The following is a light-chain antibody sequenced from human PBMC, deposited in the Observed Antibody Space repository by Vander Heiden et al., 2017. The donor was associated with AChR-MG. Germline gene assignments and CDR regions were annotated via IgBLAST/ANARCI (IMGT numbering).Light chain of an antibody. CDR1: SLRTFS. CDR3: NSRDISGNHLV. CDR2: GDN. V-gene: IGLV3-19*01. Sequence: SSELTQDPAVSVALGQTVRITCQGDSLRTFSARWFQQKPGQAPVLVIYGDNSRPSGIPDRFSGSTSGDTASLMITGAQAEDEADYYCNSRDISGNHLVFGGGTKVTVL. J-gene: IGLJ2*01.